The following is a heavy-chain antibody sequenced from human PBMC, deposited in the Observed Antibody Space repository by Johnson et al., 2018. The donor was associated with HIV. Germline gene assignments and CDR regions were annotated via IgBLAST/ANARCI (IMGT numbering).Heavy chain of an antibody. D-gene: IGHD1-14*01. V-gene: IGHV3-9*01. CDR2: ISWNSGSI. CDR1: GFIFDDYA. CDR3: EKDTDPDVADAFDI. J-gene: IGHJ3*02. Sequence: VQLVESGGGLVQPGRSLRLSCAASGFIFDDYAMHWVRQAPGKGLEWVAGISWNSGSIGYADSVKGRFTISRDNAKNSLYLQRNSLRAEHTALYYCEKDTDPDVADAFDIWGQGTMVTVSS.